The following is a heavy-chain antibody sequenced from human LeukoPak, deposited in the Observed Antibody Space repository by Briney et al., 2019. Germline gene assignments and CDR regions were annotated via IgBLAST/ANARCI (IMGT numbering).Heavy chain of an antibody. CDR3: ARAAYSSSLSFDY. D-gene: IGHD6-13*01. CDR2: IYYSGST. Sequence: SETLSLTCTVSGGSISSSSYYWGWIRQPPGKGLEWIGSIYYSGSTYYNPSLKSRVTISVDTSKNQFSLKLSSVTAADTAVYYYARAAYSSSLSFDYWGQGTLVTVSS. CDR1: GGSISSSSYY. V-gene: IGHV4-39*01. J-gene: IGHJ4*02.